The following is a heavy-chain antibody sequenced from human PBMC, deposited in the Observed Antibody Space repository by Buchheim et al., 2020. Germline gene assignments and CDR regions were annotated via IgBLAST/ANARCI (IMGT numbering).Heavy chain of an antibody. D-gene: IGHD6-13*01. Sequence: QVQLQESGPGLVKPSQALSLTCTVSGGSISSADYYYSWIRQHPGKGLEWIGYISYSGSAFYNPALKSRVTISVDTSKNQFSLKLRSVTGADTAVYYCARIAAAGTLFDYWGQGTL. CDR2: ISYSGSA. V-gene: IGHV4-31*03. J-gene: IGHJ4*02. CDR1: GGSISSADYY. CDR3: ARIAAAGTLFDY.